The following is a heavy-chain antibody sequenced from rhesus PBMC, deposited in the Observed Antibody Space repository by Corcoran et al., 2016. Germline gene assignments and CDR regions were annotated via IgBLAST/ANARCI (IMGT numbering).Heavy chain of an antibody. D-gene: IGHD5-42*01. CDR3: ARDRRGSY. Sequence: QLQLQESGPGLVKPSETLSVTCAVSGASICVRSWSGIRQGPGKGLEWIGYSYGSGSSTNYNPSLKSRVTLSVDTSKNQLSLKLSSVTAAYTAVYYCARDRRGSYWGQGVLVTVSS. J-gene: IGHJ4*01. CDR1: GASICVRS. CDR2: SYGSGSST. V-gene: IGHV4-169*02.